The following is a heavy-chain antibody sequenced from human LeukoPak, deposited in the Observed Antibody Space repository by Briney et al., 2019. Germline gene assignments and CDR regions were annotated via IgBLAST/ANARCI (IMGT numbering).Heavy chain of an antibody. CDR3: AKDLTRTYYDILTGYYGLYYYYYYGMDV. D-gene: IGHD3-9*01. V-gene: IGHV3-43*02. J-gene: IGHJ6*02. Sequence: GGSLRLSCAASGFTFDDYAMHWVRQAPGKGLEWVSLISGDGGSTYYADSVKGRFTTSRDNSKNSLYLQMNSLRTEDTALYYCAKDLTRTYYDILTGYYGLYYYYYYGMDVWGQGTTVTVSS. CDR2: ISGDGGST. CDR1: GFTFDDYA.